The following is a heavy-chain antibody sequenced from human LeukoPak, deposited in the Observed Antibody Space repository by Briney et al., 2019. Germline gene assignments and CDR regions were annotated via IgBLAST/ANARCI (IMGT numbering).Heavy chain of an antibody. CDR1: GYTFTSYG. CDR3: ARDGDDSSGYYFRPVYYFDY. V-gene: IGHV1-18*01. Sequence: ASVKVSCKASGYTFTSYGISWVRQAPGQGLEWMGWISAYNGNTNYAQKLQGRVTMATDTSTSTAYMELRSLRSDDTAVYYCARDGDDSSGYYFRPVYYFDYWAQGTLVTVSS. CDR2: ISAYNGNT. D-gene: IGHD3-22*01. J-gene: IGHJ4*02.